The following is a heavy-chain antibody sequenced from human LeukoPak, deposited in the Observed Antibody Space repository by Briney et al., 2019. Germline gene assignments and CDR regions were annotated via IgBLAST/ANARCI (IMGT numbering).Heavy chain of an antibody. Sequence: SETLSLTCTVSGGSISSYYWSWIRQPPGKGLEWIGSIYYSGSTNYNPSLKSRVTISVDTSKNQFSLKLSSVTAADTAVYYCARQAYYYDSSGPSPFDYWGQGTLVTVSS. J-gene: IGHJ4*02. V-gene: IGHV4-59*08. CDR2: IYYSGST. CDR3: ARQAYYYDSSGPSPFDY. CDR1: GGSISSYY. D-gene: IGHD3-22*01.